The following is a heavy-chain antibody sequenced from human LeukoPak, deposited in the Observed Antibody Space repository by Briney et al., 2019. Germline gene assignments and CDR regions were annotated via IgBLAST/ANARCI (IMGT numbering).Heavy chain of an antibody. CDR1: GYTFTGYY. D-gene: IGHD1-26*01. J-gene: IGHJ3*02. V-gene: IGHV1-2*02. CDR2: INPNSGGT. CDR3: ARALGAADPLFGSQDDAFDI. Sequence: ASVKVSCKASGYTFTGYYMHWVRQAPGQGLEWMGWINPNSGGTNYAQKFQGRVTMTRDTSISTAYMELSRLRSDDTAVYYCARALGAADPLFGSQDDAFDIWGQGTMVTVSS.